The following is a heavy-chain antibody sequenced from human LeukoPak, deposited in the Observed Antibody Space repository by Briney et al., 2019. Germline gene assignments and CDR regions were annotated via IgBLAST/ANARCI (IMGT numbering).Heavy chain of an antibody. J-gene: IGHJ3*02. V-gene: IGHV1-18*01. CDR3: ARPDMITFGGVIVLDAFDI. CDR2: ISAYNGNT. Sequence: APVKVSCKASGYTFTSYGISWVRQAPGQGLEWMGWISAYNGNTNYAQKLQGRVTMTTDTSTSTAYMELRSLRSDDTAVYYCARPDMITFGGVIVLDAFDIWGQGTMVTVSS. CDR1: GYTFTSYG. D-gene: IGHD3-16*02.